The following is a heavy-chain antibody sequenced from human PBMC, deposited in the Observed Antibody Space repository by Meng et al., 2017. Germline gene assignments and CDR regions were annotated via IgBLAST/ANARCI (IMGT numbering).Heavy chain of an antibody. CDR1: GGSFSDYY. CDR3: ARDQYYYDSSGYRLNVDDY. CDR2: ISSSGSTI. J-gene: IGHJ4*02. D-gene: IGHD3-22*01. V-gene: IGHV3-11*01. Sequence: LSLTCAVYGGSFSDYYMSWIRQAPGKGLEWVSYISSSGSTIYYADSVKGRFTISRDNAKNSLYLQMNSLRAEDTAVYYCARDQYYYDSSGYRLNVDDYWGQGTLVTVSS.